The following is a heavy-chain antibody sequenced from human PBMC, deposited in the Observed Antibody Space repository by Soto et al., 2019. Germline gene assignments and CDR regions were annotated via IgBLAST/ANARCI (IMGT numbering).Heavy chain of an antibody. CDR1: GFTFDDYA. D-gene: IGHD3-10*01. Sequence: PGGSLRLSCAASGFTFDDYAMHWVRQAPGKGLEWVSGISWNSGSIGYADSVKGRFTISRDNAKNSLYLQMNSLRAEDTALYYCAKARAGMAYGTAFDIWGQGTMVT. J-gene: IGHJ3*02. CDR3: AKARAGMAYGTAFDI. V-gene: IGHV3-9*01. CDR2: ISWNSGSI.